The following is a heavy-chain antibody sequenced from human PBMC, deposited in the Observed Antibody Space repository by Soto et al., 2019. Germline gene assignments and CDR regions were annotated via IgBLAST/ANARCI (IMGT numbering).Heavy chain of an antibody. Sequence: QVQLQESGPGLVKPSETLSLTCTVSGGSISSYYWSWIRQPPGKGLEWIGYIYYSGSTNYNPSLKSRVTLSVDTSKNQFSLKLSSVTAADTAVYYCARVREIVGGAFDIWGQGTMVTVSS. CDR1: GGSISSYY. CDR3: ARVREIVGGAFDI. V-gene: IGHV4-59*01. CDR2: IYYSGST. D-gene: IGHD2-15*01. J-gene: IGHJ3*02.